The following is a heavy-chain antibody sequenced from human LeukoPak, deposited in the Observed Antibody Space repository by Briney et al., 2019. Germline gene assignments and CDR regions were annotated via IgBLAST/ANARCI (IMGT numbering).Heavy chain of an antibody. D-gene: IGHD1-1*01. CDR3: ARWSTGNTYYFDY. CDR2: IYYSGST. J-gene: IGHJ4*02. Sequence: PSQTLSLTCTVSGGSISSTDYYWSWIRQPPGKGLEWIGYIYYSGSTYYNPSLKSRVTISVDTSKNQFSLKLSSVTAADTAMYYCARWSTGNTYYFDYWGQGTLVTVSS. V-gene: IGHV4-30-4*01. CDR1: GGSISSTDYY.